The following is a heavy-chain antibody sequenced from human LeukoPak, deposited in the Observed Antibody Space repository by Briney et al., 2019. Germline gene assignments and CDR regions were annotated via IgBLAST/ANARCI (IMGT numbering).Heavy chain of an antibody. CDR1: GYSFTSYW. Sequence: GESLKISCKGSGYSFTSYWIGWVRQMPGKGLEWMGNIYPGDSDTRYSPSFQGQVTISADKSISTAYLQWSSLKASDTAMYYCARREDCSSTSCGDFDYWGQGTLVTVSS. V-gene: IGHV5-51*01. J-gene: IGHJ4*02. CDR3: ARREDCSSTSCGDFDY. CDR2: IYPGDSDT. D-gene: IGHD2-2*01.